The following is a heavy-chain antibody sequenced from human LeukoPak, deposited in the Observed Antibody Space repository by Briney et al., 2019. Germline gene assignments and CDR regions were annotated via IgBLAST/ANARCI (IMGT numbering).Heavy chain of an antibody. CDR3: ALLDYYYYGMDV. Sequence: GGSLRLSCAASGFTFSSYAMSWVRQAPGKGLEWVSAISGSGGSTYYADSVKGRFTISRDNSKNTLYLQMNSLRAEDTAVYYCALLDYYYYGMDVWGQGTTVTVSS. CDR1: GFTFSSYA. D-gene: IGHD2/OR15-2a*01. V-gene: IGHV3-23*01. J-gene: IGHJ6*02. CDR2: ISGSGGST.